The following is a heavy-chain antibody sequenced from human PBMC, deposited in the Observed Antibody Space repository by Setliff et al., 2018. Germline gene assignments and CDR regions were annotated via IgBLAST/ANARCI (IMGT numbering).Heavy chain of an antibody. D-gene: IGHD2-15*01. CDR2: ISPYTGNI. Sequence: ASVKVSCKASGYTFTDFGINWVRQAPGQGLEWMGWISPYTGNIYSAQRFQGRVTLTTDASTSTAYLEVRSLTSDDTAVYYCARYCNSGSCYYDAFDVWGQGTMVTVSS. V-gene: IGHV1-18*01. CDR3: ARYCNSGSCYYDAFDV. J-gene: IGHJ3*01. CDR1: GYTFTDFG.